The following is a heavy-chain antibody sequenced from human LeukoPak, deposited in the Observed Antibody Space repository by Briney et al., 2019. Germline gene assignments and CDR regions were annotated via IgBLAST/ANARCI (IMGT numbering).Heavy chain of an antibody. D-gene: IGHD5-18*01. Sequence: SETLSLTCAVSGGSISSYYWSWIRQPPGRGLEWIGYIYYSGSTNYNPSLKSRVTISVDTSKNQFSLKLSSVTAADTAVYYCARIGGNTAMAPDYWGQGTLVTVSS. CDR1: GGSISSYY. J-gene: IGHJ4*02. V-gene: IGHV4-59*01. CDR3: ARIGGNTAMAPDY. CDR2: IYYSGST.